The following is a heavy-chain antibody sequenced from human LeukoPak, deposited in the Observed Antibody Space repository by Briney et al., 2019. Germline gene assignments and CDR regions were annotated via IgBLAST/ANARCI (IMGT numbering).Heavy chain of an antibody. D-gene: IGHD3-10*01. CDR1: GFSFSTFG. Sequence: SGGSLRLSCSASGFSFSTFGMHWVRQSPGKGLEWVTFIGYGGDNKYYADSVKGRFTISRDNSKNTLYLQMNSLRAEDTAVYYCARANYGSGTLDYWGQGTLVTVSS. V-gene: IGHV3-30*02. CDR3: ARANYGSGTLDY. J-gene: IGHJ4*02. CDR2: IGYGGDNK.